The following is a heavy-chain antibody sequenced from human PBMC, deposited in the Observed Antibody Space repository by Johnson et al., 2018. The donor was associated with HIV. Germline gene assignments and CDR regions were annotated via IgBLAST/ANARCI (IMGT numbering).Heavy chain of an antibody. CDR3: ARGERFGGTQEAFDI. J-gene: IGHJ3*02. CDR2: IGTAGDT. D-gene: IGHD1-26*01. V-gene: IGHV3-13*01. CDR1: GFTFSSYD. Sequence: VQLVESGGGLVQPGGSLRLSCAASGFTFSSYDMHWVRQATGKGLEWVSAIGTAGDTYYPGSVKGRFTISRENAKNSLYLQMNSLRAGDTAVYYCARGERFGGTQEAFDIWGQGTMVTVS.